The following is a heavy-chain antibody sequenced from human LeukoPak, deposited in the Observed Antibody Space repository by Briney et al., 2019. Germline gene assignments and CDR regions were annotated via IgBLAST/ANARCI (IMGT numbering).Heavy chain of an antibody. D-gene: IGHD6-19*01. V-gene: IGHV3-23*01. CDR1: GFTFKNYA. J-gene: IGHJ3*02. Sequence: GGPLRLSCTTSGFTFKNYAMTWVRQAPGKGLEWVSAIYPHGDPHYADSVKGRFTISRDNSKNSLYMQMETLRAEDTALYYCARAKLEPAGTGAFDIWGPGTVVTVSS. CDR3: ARAKLEPAGTGAFDI. CDR2: IYPHGDP.